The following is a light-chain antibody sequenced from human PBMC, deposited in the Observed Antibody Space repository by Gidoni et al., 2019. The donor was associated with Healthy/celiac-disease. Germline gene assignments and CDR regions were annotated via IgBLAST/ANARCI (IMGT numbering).Light chain of an antibody. J-gene: IGKJ1*01. Sequence: DIVMTKSPDSLAVSLGERATINCKSSQSVLYSSNNKNYLAWYQQKPGQPPKLLIYWASTRESGVPDRFSGSGSGTDFTLTISSLQAEDVAVYYCQQYYSTPLAFGQXTKVEIK. CDR3: QQYYSTPLA. CDR1: QSVLYSSNNKNY. V-gene: IGKV4-1*01. CDR2: WAS.